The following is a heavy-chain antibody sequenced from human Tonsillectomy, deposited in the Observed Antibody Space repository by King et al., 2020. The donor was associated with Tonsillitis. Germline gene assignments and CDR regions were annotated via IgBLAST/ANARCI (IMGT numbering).Heavy chain of an antibody. CDR3: ARRVGATRNWFDP. Sequence: QLQESGPGLVKPSETLSLTCTVSGGSISSSSYYWGWIRQPPGKGLEWIGSIYYRWSTYYNPSLKSRVTISVDTSKNQFSLKLSSVTAADTAVYYCARRVGATRNWFDPWGQGTLVTVSS. V-gene: IGHV4-39*01. CDR2: IYYRWST. D-gene: IGHD1-26*01. CDR1: GGSISSSSYY. J-gene: IGHJ5*02.